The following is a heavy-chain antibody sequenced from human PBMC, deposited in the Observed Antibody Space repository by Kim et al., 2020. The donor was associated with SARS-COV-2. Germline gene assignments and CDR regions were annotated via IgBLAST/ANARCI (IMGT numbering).Heavy chain of an antibody. CDR1: GGTFSSYA. V-gene: IGHV1-69*13. J-gene: IGHJ6*02. D-gene: IGHD1-26*01. CDR3: ARDVWSRTNKLYYYGMDV. CDR2: IIPIFGTA. Sequence: SVKVSCKASGGTFSSYAISWVRQAPGQGLEWMGGIIPIFGTANYAQKFQGRVTITADESTSTAYMELSSLRSEDTAVYYCARDVWSRTNKLYYYGMDVWGQGTTVTVSS.